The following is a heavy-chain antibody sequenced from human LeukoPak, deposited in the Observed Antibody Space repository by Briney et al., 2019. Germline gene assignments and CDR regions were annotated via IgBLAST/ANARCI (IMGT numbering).Heavy chain of an antibody. CDR2: ISSSGTII. D-gene: IGHD2-2*01. Sequence: GGSLRLPCAGSGFSFTEYYMTWIRQTPGKGPEWLSHISSSGTIIYYADSVKGRFTISKDNAKNSLFLQMNSLRAEDTAVYFCAREGQLLLDGYYAMDVWGQGTTVTVTS. CDR1: GFSFTEYY. V-gene: IGHV3-11*01. J-gene: IGHJ6*02. CDR3: AREGQLLLDGYYAMDV.